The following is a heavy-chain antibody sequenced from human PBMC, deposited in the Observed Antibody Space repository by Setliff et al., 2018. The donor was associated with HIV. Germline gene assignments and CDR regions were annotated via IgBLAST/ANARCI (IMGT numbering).Heavy chain of an antibody. D-gene: IGHD3-22*01. Sequence: SETLSLTCVVSGYSISSSNWWGWIRQPPGKGLEWIGYINHNELTYYNPSLKSRIIMSVDTSKKQLSLRLSSVTAVDTAVYFCARISNGFEPNAFDTWGLGTMVTVS. J-gene: IGHJ3*02. CDR3: ARISNGFEPNAFDT. CDR2: INHNELT. CDR1: GYSISSSNW. V-gene: IGHV4-28*01.